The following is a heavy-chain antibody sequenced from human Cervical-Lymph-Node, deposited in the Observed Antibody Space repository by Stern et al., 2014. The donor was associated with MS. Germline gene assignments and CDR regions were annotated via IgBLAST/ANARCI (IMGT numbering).Heavy chain of an antibody. J-gene: IGHJ4*02. CDR3: ARERVVTRVGPFDY. Sequence: VKLVESGGGVVQPGRSLRLSCAASGFTFSSYAMHWVRQAPGKGLEWVAVISYDGSNKYYADSVKGRFTISRDNSKNTLYLQMNSLRAEDTAVYYCARERVVTRVGPFDYWGQGTLVTVSS. CDR2: ISYDGSNK. V-gene: IGHV3-30*01. CDR1: GFTFSSYA. D-gene: IGHD2-21*02.